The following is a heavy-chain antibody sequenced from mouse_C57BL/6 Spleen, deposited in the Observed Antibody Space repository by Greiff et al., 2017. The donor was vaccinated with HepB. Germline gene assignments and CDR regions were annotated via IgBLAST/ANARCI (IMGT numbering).Heavy chain of an antibody. V-gene: IGHV1-81*01. CDR2: IYPRSGTT. Sequence: VQLQQSGAELARPGASVKLSCKASGYTFTSYGIRWVKQRTGQGLEWIGEIYPRSGTTYYNEKFKGKATLTADKSSSTAYMELRSLTSEDSAVYFCARWGTTVVATKGGYAMDYWGQGTSVTVSS. J-gene: IGHJ4*01. CDR3: ARWGTTVVATKGGYAMDY. D-gene: IGHD1-1*01. CDR1: GYTFTSYG.